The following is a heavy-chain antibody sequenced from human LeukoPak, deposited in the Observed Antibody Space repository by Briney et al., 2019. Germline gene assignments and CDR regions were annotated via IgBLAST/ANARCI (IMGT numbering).Heavy chain of an antibody. CDR3: ARVDYYDSSGHKHFDY. Sequence: GGSLRLSCAASGFTFSIYAMSWVRQAPGKGLEWVSSISSSSSYIYYADSVKGRFTISRDNAKNSLYLQMNSLRAEDTAVYYCARVDYYDSSGHKHFDYWGQGTLVTVSS. CDR1: GFTFSIYA. V-gene: IGHV3-21*01. D-gene: IGHD3-22*01. J-gene: IGHJ4*02. CDR2: ISSSSSYI.